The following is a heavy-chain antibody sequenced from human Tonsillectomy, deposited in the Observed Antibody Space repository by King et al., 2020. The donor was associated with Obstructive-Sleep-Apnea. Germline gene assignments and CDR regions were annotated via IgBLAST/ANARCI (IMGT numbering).Heavy chain of an antibody. Sequence: VQLVESGGGVVQPGRSLRLSCAASGFTFNSYAMHWVRQAPGKGLEWVAVISYDGSDKYYADSVRGRFTISRDYSKSTLSLQMNSLGAEDTAVYYCARAMGDSVVVAAAGDAFDIWGQGTMVTVSS. V-gene: IGHV3-30*04. CDR1: GFTFNSYA. CDR2: ISYDGSDK. D-gene: IGHD2-15*01. CDR3: ARAMGDSVVVAAAGDAFDI. J-gene: IGHJ3*02.